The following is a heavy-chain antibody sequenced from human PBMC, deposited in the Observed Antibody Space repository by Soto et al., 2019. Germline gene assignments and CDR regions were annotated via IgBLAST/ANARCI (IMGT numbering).Heavy chain of an antibody. D-gene: IGHD6-19*01. Sequence: RASVKVSCKASGYTFSDYYMHWVRQAPGQGLEWMGWINANSGGTTYAQKFQGRVIMTRDTSISTAYMELSRLSSDDTAIYYCARLQIEVAGTNWGQGTLVTVSS. CDR3: ARLQIEVAGTN. J-gene: IGHJ4*02. CDR1: GYTFSDYY. V-gene: IGHV1-2*02. CDR2: INANSGGT.